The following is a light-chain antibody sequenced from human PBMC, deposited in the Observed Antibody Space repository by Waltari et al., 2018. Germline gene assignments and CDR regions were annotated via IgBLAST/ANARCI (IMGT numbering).Light chain of an antibody. Sequence: QSALIQPASVSGSPGQSITMSCTETNSAVGTYNLVSWYQQHPGKAPKLMIYEGNKRPSGVSYRFSGSTSCNTASLTISGLQAEDEADYYCSSYAGSSSPRVFGGGTKLTVL. J-gene: IGLJ3*02. CDR1: NSAVGTYNL. V-gene: IGLV2-23*01. CDR3: SSYAGSSSPRV. CDR2: EGN.